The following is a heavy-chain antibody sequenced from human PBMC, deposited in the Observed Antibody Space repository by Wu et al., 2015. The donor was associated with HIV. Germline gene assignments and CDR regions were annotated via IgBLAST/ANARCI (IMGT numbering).Heavy chain of an antibody. CDR3: ARFRESPLPRGFDY. Sequence: QVQLVQSGAEVKKPGASVKVSCKASGYTLSGFYISWVRQAPGQGLECMGWIDPNSGDTKYAQRFEGRVTMTRDTSISTAYMEVSRLRSDDTAVYYCARFRESPLPRGFDYWGQGTLVTVSS. CDR1: GYTLSGFY. J-gene: IGHJ4*02. CDR2: IDPNSGDT. V-gene: IGHV1-2*02.